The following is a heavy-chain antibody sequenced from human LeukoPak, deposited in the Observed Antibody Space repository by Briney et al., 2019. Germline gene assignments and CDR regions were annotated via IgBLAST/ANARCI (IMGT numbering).Heavy chain of an antibody. CDR3: ARWGGRWLRNYYDY. V-gene: IGHV3-7*03. CDR2: IKQDGSEK. CDR1: GFTFSSYW. Sequence: PGGSLRLSCAASGFTFSSYWMSWVRQAPGKGLEWVANIKQDGSEKYYVDSVKGRFTISRDNAKNSLYLQMNSLRAEDTAVYYCARWGGRWLRNYYDYWGQGTLVTVSS. J-gene: IGHJ4*02. D-gene: IGHD5-24*01.